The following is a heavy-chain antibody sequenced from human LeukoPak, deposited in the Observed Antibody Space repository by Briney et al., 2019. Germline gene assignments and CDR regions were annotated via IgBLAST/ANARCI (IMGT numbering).Heavy chain of an antibody. V-gene: IGHV4-38-2*02. J-gene: IGHJ3*02. D-gene: IGHD1-1*01. CDR1: GYSISRGYY. CDR3: ASYNNWDNAFDI. Sequence: SETLSLTCTVSGYSISRGYYWGWIRQPPGKGLEWIGSIYYSGSTYYNPSLKSRVTISVDTSKNQFSLKLSSVTAADTAVYYCASYNNWDNAFDIWGQGTMVTVSS. CDR2: IYYSGST.